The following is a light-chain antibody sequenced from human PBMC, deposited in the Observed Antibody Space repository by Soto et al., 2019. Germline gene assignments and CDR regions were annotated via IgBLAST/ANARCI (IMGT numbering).Light chain of an antibody. CDR2: EVS. CDR1: RSDVGGYNY. CDR3: SSFAGNKNLV. J-gene: IGLJ2*01. V-gene: IGLV2-8*01. Sequence: QSALTQPPSASGSPGQSVTISCTGTRSDVGGYNYVSWYQQHPGKAPKLMISEVSKRPSGVPDRFSGSKSGNTASLTVSGLQAEDEADYYCSSFAGNKNLVLGGGTQRTLL.